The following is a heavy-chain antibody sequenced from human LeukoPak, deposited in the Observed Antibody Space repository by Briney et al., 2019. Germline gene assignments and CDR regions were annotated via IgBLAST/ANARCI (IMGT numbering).Heavy chain of an antibody. Sequence: ASVKVSCKASGYTFTGYYMHWVRQAPGQGLEWMGWINPNSGGTNYAQKFQGRVTMTRDTSISTAYMELSRLRSDDTAVYYCARETDYYGSGSYRAPSYYYYYYMDVWGKGTTVTVSS. CDR3: ARETDYYGSGSYRAPSYYYYYYMDV. CDR2: INPNSGGT. V-gene: IGHV1-2*02. D-gene: IGHD3-10*01. J-gene: IGHJ6*03. CDR1: GYTFTGYY.